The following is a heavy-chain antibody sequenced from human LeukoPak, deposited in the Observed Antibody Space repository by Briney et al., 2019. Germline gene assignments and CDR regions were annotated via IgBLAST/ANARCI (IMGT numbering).Heavy chain of an antibody. CDR3: AKAREQQPNYFDY. CDR1: GFTFSSYS. V-gene: IGHV3-21*04. Sequence: GGSPRLSCAASGFTFSSYSMNWVRQAPGKGLEWVSSISSSSSYIYYADSVKGRFTISRDNAKNSLYLQMNSLRAEDTALYYCAKAREQQPNYFDYWGQEPWSPSPQ. D-gene: IGHD6-13*01. CDR2: ISSSSSYI. J-gene: IGHJ4*01.